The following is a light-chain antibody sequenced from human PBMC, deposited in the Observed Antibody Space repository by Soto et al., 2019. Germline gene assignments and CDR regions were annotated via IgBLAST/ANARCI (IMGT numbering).Light chain of an antibody. CDR1: QSVSSN. Sequence: EIVMTQSPATLSVSPGERATLSCRASQSVSSNLAWYQQKPGQAPTLLIYGASARASGIPARFSGSRSGTEFTLTISSLQSEDFAVYYCQQRRSWPPTITFGQGTRLDIK. J-gene: IGKJ5*01. CDR2: GAS. CDR3: QQRRSWPPTIT. V-gene: IGKV3-15*01.